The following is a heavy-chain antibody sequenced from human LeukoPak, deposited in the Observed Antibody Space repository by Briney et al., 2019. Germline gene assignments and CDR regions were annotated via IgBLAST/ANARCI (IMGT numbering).Heavy chain of an antibody. J-gene: IGHJ4*02. D-gene: IGHD3-10*01. CDR1: GYTFTGYY. CDR2: INPNGGGT. CDR3: ARALGGWFGELSSEFDY. V-gene: IGHV1-2*02. Sequence: ASVKVSCKASGYTFTGYYMHWVRQAPGQGLEWMGWINPNGGGTNYAQKFQGRVTMTRDTSISTAYMELSRLRSDDTAVYYCARALGGWFGELSSEFDYWGQGTLVTVSS.